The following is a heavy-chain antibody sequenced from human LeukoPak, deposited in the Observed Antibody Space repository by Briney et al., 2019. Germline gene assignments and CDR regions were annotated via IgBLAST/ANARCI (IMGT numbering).Heavy chain of an antibody. D-gene: IGHD3-10*01. V-gene: IGHV3-23*01. Sequence: HTGGSLRLSCAASGFTFSSYAMSWVRQAPGKGLEWVSAISGSGGSTYYADSVKGRFTISRDNSKNTLYLQMNSLRAEDTAVYYCAAPYGEFGELFDYWGQGTLVTVSS. J-gene: IGHJ4*02. CDR3: AAPYGEFGELFDY. CDR2: ISGSGGST. CDR1: GFTFSSYA.